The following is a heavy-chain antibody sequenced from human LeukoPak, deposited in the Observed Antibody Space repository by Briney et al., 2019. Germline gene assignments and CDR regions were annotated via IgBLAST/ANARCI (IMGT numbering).Heavy chain of an antibody. CDR2: IDPNSGGT. D-gene: IGHD3/OR15-3a*01. J-gene: IGHJ4*02. V-gene: IGHV1-2*06. Sequence: GASVKVSCKASGYSFTGYYIHWVLQAPGQGPEWMGRIDPNSGGTNSAQKFQARVTLTRDTSIATVYMELSSLRSNDTAVYYCARDQARTTTWYLYMNYWGQGTLVTVSS. CDR3: ARDQARTTTWYLYMNY. CDR1: GYSFTGYY.